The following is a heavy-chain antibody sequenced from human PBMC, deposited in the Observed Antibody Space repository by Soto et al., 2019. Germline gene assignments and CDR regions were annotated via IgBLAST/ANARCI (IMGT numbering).Heavy chain of an antibody. CDR3: ARAYYYGSGSSISDYNWFDP. V-gene: IGHV1-69*02. Sequence: SVKVSCKASGGTFSSYTISWVRQAPGQGLEWMGRIIPILGIANYAQKFQGRVTITADKSTSTAYMELSSLRSEDTAVYYCARAYYYGSGSSISDYNWFDPGGQGTLVTVSS. J-gene: IGHJ5*02. CDR1: GGTFSSYT. CDR2: IIPILGIA. D-gene: IGHD3-10*01.